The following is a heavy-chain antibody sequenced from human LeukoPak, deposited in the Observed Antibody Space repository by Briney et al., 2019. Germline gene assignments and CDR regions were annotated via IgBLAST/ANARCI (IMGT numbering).Heavy chain of an antibody. CDR3: ARDRYIVGATTFDY. J-gene: IGHJ4*02. Sequence: ASVKVSCKASGYTFTSYGISWGRKAPGQGLEWMGWISAYNGNTNYAQKLQGRVTMTTDTSTSTAYMELRSLRSDDTAVYYCARDRYIVGATTFDYWGQGTLVTVSS. CDR1: GYTFTSYG. D-gene: IGHD1-26*01. V-gene: IGHV1-18*01. CDR2: ISAYNGNT.